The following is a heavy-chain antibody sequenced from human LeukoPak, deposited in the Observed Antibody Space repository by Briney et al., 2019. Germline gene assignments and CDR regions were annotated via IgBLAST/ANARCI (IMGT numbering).Heavy chain of an antibody. Sequence: SETLSLTCTVSGGSISSYYWSWIRQPPGKGLEWIGYINYSGTTNYNPSLKSRVTISVDTSKNQFSLKLSSLTAADTAVYYCVAHYGTQEGSFAFWGQGTLVTVSS. D-gene: IGHD3-16*01. CDR2: INYSGTT. J-gene: IGHJ4*02. CDR3: VAHYGTQEGSFAF. CDR1: GGSISSYY. V-gene: IGHV4-59*08.